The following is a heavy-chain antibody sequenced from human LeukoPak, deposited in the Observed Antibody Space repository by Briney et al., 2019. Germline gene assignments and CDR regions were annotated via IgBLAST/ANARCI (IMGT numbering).Heavy chain of an antibody. CDR3: ARWAQQLNYYYYYMDV. J-gene: IGHJ6*03. CDR2: IYTSGST. V-gene: IGHV4-4*07. CDR1: GGSISSYY. Sequence: PSETLSLTCTVSGGSISSYYWSWIRQPAGKGLEWIGRIYTSGSTNYNPSLKSRVIMSVDTSKNQFSLKLSSVTAADTAVYYCARWAQQLNYYYYYMDVWGKGTTVTVSS. D-gene: IGHD6-13*01.